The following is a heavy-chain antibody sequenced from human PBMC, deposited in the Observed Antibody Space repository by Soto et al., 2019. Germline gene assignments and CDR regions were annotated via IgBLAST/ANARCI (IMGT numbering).Heavy chain of an antibody. CDR2: ISSSGSTI. CDR1: GFTFSDYY. V-gene: IGHV3-11*01. Sequence: QVQLVESGGGLVKPGGSLRLSCAASGFTFSDYYMSWIRQAPGKGLEWVSYISSSGSTIYYADSVKGRITISRDNDKKSLYLQMNSLRAEDAAVYYCASPTVTPHYGMDVWGQGTTVTVAS. D-gene: IGHD4-17*01. CDR3: ASPTVTPHYGMDV. J-gene: IGHJ6*02.